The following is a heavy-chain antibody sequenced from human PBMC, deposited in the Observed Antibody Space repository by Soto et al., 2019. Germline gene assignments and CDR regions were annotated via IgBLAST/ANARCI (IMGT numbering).Heavy chain of an antibody. V-gene: IGHV1-58*02. Sequence: QMQLVQSGPEVKKPGTSVKVSCKTSGFTFISSAMQWVRQARGQRLEWIGWIVVGSGHTNYAQKFQERVTITRDMSTTTAYMELSSLRSEETAVYYCAEASSTPGGYYGMDVWGQGTTVTVSS. CDR2: IVVGSGHT. J-gene: IGHJ6*02. D-gene: IGHD2-2*01. CDR1: GFTFISSA. CDR3: AEASSTPGGYYGMDV.